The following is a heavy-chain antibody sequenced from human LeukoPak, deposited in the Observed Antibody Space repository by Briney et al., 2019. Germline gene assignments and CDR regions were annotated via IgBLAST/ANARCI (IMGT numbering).Heavy chain of an antibody. D-gene: IGHD3-22*01. V-gene: IGHV3-30*03. CDR3: VAYDSSGYYNY. Sequence: PGGSLRLSCAASGFTFSSYGMHWVRQAPGKGLEWVAVISYDGSNKYYADSVKGRFTISRDNAKNTLYLQMNSLRAEDTAVYYCVAYDSSGYYNYWGQGTLVTVSS. CDR1: GFTFSSYG. J-gene: IGHJ4*02. CDR2: ISYDGSNK.